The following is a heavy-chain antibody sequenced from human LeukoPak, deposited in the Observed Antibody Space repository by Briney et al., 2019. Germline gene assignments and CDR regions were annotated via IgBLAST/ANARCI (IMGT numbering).Heavy chain of an antibody. D-gene: IGHD2-15*01. Sequence: KTGGSLRLSCAASGFTFSSYSMNWVRQAPGKGLEWVSSISSSSSYIYYADSVKGRFTISRDNAKNSLYLQMNSLRAEDTAVYYCARQQQGYCSGGSCYSSWYFDLWGRGTLVTVSS. J-gene: IGHJ2*01. CDR2: ISSSSSYI. V-gene: IGHV3-21*01. CDR3: ARQQQGYCSGGSCYSSWYFDL. CDR1: GFTFSSYS.